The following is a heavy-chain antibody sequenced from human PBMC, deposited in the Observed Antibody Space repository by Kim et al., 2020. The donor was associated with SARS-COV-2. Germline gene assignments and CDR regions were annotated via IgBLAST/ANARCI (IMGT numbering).Heavy chain of an antibody. CDR3: TTEYCSSTSCYIEGYYYYGMDV. V-gene: IGHV3-15*01. D-gene: IGHD2-2*02. J-gene: IGHJ6*02. CDR2: IKSKTDGGTT. Sequence: GGYLRLSCAASGFTFSNAWMSWVRQAPGKGLEWVGRIKSKTDGGTTDYAAPVKGRFTISRDDSKNTLYLQMNSLKTEDTAVYYCTTEYCSSTSCYIEGYYYYGMDVWGQGTTVTVSS. CDR1: GFTFSNAW.